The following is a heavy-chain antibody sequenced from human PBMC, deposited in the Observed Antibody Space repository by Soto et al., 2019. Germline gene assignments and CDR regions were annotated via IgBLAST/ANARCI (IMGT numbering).Heavy chain of an antibody. CDR1: GGSIDSYY. Sequence: SETLSLTCTVSGGSIDSYYWSWIRQPSGKGLEWIGYIYYSGSTNYNPSLKSRVTISVDTSKNQFSLKLSSVTAADTAVYYCARGLAYCGGDCPTGVDYYYYYGMDVWGQGTTVTVSS. V-gene: IGHV4-59*01. D-gene: IGHD2-21*02. CDR2: IYYSGST. CDR3: ARGLAYCGGDCPTGVDYYYYYGMDV. J-gene: IGHJ6*02.